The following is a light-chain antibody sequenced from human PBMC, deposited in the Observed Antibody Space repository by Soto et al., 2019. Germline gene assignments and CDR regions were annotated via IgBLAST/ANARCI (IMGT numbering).Light chain of an antibody. CDR2: GAS. V-gene: IGKV3-15*01. Sequence: EIVMTQSPATLSVSPGERATLSCWASQSVSSNLAWYQQKPGQAPRLLIYGASTRATGIPARFSGSGSGTEFTLTISSLQSEDFAFYYCQQYNNWPLTFGGGTKVEIK. CDR3: QQYNNWPLT. J-gene: IGKJ4*01. CDR1: QSVSSN.